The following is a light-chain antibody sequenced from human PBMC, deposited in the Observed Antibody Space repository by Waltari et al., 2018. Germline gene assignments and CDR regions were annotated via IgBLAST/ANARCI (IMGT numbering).Light chain of an antibody. CDR3: SSYTTSSAPVV. V-gene: IGLV2-14*01. J-gene: IGLJ1*01. CDR1: DSDVGAYDF. CDR2: EGS. Sequence: QSALTQPASVSGSPGQSITISCSGTDSDVGAYDFVSWYQHNPGKAPHLIIYEGSNRPSGISNRFSASKSGNTASLTISGLQAEDEADYYCSSYTTSSAPVVFGTGTRVTVL.